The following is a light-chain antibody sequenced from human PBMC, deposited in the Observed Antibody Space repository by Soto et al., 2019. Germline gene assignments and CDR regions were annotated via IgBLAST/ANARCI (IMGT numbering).Light chain of an antibody. CDR3: QQSYRVPHT. J-gene: IGKJ1*01. CDR2: AAS. V-gene: IGKV1-39*01. Sequence: DIQILQSSSSLSASLXDRVIITCLTRQSISSSLXXXQXKXXKAPXLXXYAASSLQSGVQSRFSGSGSGTDFTLTISRLQPEDFATYYCQQSYRVPHTFGQGTRWIS. CDR1: QSISSS.